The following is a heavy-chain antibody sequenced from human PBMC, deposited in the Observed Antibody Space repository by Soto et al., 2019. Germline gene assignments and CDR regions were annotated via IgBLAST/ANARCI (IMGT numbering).Heavy chain of an antibody. CDR2: VRAYNGER. Sequence: QVPLVQSGAAVKKPGASVKVSCKASGYTFTNYGINWVRQAPGQGLEWLGWVRAYNGERRYAQRVQARVIMTTDTSTTTAYMELRSLRSDDTAVDYCSRRTSIPASGDYWGQGPRVTVSS. D-gene: IGHD6-6*01. V-gene: IGHV1-18*01. CDR3: SRRTSIPASGDY. CDR1: GYTFTNYG. J-gene: IGHJ4*01.